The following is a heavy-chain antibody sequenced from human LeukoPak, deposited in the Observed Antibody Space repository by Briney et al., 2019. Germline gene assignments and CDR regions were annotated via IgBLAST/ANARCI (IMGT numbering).Heavy chain of an antibody. D-gene: IGHD1-26*01. CDR3: AREYSGSSYYYYGMDV. Sequence: KASETLSLTCTVSGGSISSSSYYWGWIRQPPGKGLEWIGSIYYSGSTYYNPSLKSRVTISVDRSKNQFSLKLSSVTAADTAVYYCAREYSGSSYYYYGMDVWGQGTTVTVSS. V-gene: IGHV4-39*07. CDR1: GGSISSSSYY. J-gene: IGHJ6*02. CDR2: IYYSGST.